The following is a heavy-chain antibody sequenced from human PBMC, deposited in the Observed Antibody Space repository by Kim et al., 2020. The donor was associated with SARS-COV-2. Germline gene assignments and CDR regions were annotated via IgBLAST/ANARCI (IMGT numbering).Heavy chain of an antibody. D-gene: IGHD6-13*01. CDR1: GFTFGDYA. J-gene: IGHJ4*02. CDR2: ISWNSGSI. Sequence: GGSLRLSCAASGFTFGDYAMHWVRQAPGKGLEWVSGISWNSGSIGYADSVKGRFTISRDNAKNSLYLQMNSLRAEDTALYYCAKDKGSSSWYALFDYWGQGTLVTVSS. V-gene: IGHV3-9*01. CDR3: AKDKGSSSWYALFDY.